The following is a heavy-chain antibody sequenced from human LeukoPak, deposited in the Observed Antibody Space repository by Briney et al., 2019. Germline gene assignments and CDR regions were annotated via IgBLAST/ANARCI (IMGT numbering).Heavy chain of an antibody. CDR3: ARDPYCSSFNCDGYYFDP. CDR1: GFSFSTST. D-gene: IGHD2-2*01. Sequence: GRSLRLSCVASGFSFSTSTMHWVRQAPGKGPEWLAVMSYDDGSNKYYANSVKGRFTISRDNSKNTLYLQMNSLRVEDTAVYHCARDPYCSSFNCDGYYFDPWGQGTLVTVSS. J-gene: IGHJ5*02. V-gene: IGHV3-30*01. CDR2: MSYDDGSNK.